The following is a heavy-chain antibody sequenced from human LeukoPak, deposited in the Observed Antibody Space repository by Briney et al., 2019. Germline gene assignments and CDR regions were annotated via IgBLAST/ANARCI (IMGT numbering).Heavy chain of an antibody. V-gene: IGHV3-30-3*01. D-gene: IGHD3-22*01. J-gene: IGHJ4*02. CDR1: GFTFHEKYA. CDR2: ISYDGSNK. Sequence: GGSLRLSCGASGFTFHEKYAMHWVRQAPGKGLEWVAVISYDGSNKYYADSVKGRFTISRDNSKNTLYLQMNSLRAEDTAVYYCARDLGNYYDSSGFDYWGQGTLVTVSS. CDR3: ARDLGNYYDSSGFDY.